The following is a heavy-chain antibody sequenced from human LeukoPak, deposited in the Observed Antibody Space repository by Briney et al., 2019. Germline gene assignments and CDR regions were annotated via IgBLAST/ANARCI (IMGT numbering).Heavy chain of an antibody. CDR1: GFTFGSYG. Sequence: PGGSLRLTCAASGFTFGSYGMSWVRQVSGKGLEWVARINWNGGKTGYADSVKGRFTISGDNAKNSLYLQMNSLRAEDTALYYCARDSGRYYRGSFDYWGQGTLVTVSS. CDR2: INWNGGKT. D-gene: IGHD1-26*01. J-gene: IGHJ4*02. CDR3: ARDSGRYYRGSFDY. V-gene: IGHV3-20*04.